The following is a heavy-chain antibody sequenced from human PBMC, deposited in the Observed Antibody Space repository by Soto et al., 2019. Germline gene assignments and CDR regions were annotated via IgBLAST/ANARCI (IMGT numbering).Heavy chain of an antibody. CDR1: GFTFSDYY. CDR2: IGPSGSYT. J-gene: IGHJ4*02. Sequence: GGSLRLSCAASGFTFSDYYMSWIRQAPGKGLEWVSYIGPSGSYTNYADSVKGRFTISRDNTKNSLYLQMNSLRAEDTAVYYCARVVRLMLYSDYWGQGTLVTVSS. CDR3: ARVVRLMLYSDY. V-gene: IGHV3-11*06. D-gene: IGHD2-8*01.